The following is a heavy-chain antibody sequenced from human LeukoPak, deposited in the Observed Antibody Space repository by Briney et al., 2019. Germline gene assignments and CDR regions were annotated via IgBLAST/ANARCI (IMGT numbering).Heavy chain of an antibody. Sequence: GGSLRLSCAASGFTFSSYAMSWVRQAPGKGLEWVSGISGSGGSTYYADSVKGRFTISRDNSKNTLYLQMNSLRADDTAVYYCARGGAAAGFDPWGQGTLVTVSS. CDR1: GFTFSSYA. V-gene: IGHV3-23*01. CDR2: ISGSGGST. D-gene: IGHD6-13*01. J-gene: IGHJ5*02. CDR3: ARGGAAAGFDP.